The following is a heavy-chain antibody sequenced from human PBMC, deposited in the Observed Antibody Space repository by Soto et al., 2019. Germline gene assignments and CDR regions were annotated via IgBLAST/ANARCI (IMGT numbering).Heavy chain of an antibody. CDR1: GFTFSNYA. CDR3: AKDGGPADCNSPGCSAEHFAY. Sequence: PGGSLRLSCAASGFTFSNYAMHWVRQAPGKGLEWVAIVSYDGDNEYYADSVRGRFFISRDNSRNTLYLQTSSLRHEDTAVYYCAKDGGPADCNSPGCSAEHFAYWGQGTQVTVSS. D-gene: IGHD2-2*01. CDR2: VSYDGDNE. V-gene: IGHV3-30*18. J-gene: IGHJ4*02.